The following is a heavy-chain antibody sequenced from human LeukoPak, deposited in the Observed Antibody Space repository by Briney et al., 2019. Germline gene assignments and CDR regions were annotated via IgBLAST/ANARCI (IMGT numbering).Heavy chain of an antibody. V-gene: IGHV4-34*01. Sequence: SESLSLTCAVYGVSFSGYYWSWIRQPPGKGLEWIGEINHSGSTNYNPSLKSRVTISVDTSKNQFSLKLSSVTAADTAVYYCARAYGSGSPIDYWGQGTLVTVSS. CDR2: INHSGST. D-gene: IGHD3-10*01. CDR3: ARAYGSGSPIDY. CDR1: GVSFSGYY. J-gene: IGHJ4*02.